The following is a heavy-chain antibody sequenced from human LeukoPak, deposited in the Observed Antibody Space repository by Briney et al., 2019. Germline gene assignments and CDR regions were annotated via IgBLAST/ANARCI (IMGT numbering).Heavy chain of an antibody. V-gene: IGHV4-4*02. D-gene: IGHD1-26*01. CDR2: IYHSGSF. CDR3: ARLSYSTLFDP. Sequence: SGTLSLTCDVSGGSISSSNWWSWVRQSPEKGLEWLAEIYHSGSFNRNPSLKSRVTISVDKSKNQFSLNLTSVTAADTAVYYCARLSYSTLFDPWGQGTLVTVSS. J-gene: IGHJ5*02. CDR1: GGSISSSNW.